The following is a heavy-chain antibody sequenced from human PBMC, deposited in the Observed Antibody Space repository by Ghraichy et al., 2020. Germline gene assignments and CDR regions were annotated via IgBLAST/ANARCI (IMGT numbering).Heavy chain of an antibody. Sequence: GGSLRLSCAASGFTFSSYAMSWVRQAPGKGLEWVSAISGSGGSTYYADSVKGRFTISRDNSKNTLYLQMNSLRAEDTAVYYCAKDSYGAYCGGDCYSGYYFDYWGQGTLVTVSS. D-gene: IGHD2-21*02. CDR1: GFTFSSYA. CDR2: ISGSGGST. J-gene: IGHJ4*02. CDR3: AKDSYGAYCGGDCYSGYYFDY. V-gene: IGHV3-23*01.